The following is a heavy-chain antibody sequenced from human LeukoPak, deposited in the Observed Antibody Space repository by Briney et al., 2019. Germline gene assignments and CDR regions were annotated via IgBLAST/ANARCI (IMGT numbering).Heavy chain of an antibody. CDR1: GFTSGDYA. Sequence: PGRSLRLSCTASGFTSGDYAMSWVRQAPGKGLEWVGFIRSKTYGGKTEYAASVKGRLTISRDDSRSIAYLQMNSLKTEDTAVYYCIRDAWYGSGSYYEKVFDYWGQGTMVTVSS. CDR3: IRDAWYGSGSYYEKVFDY. J-gene: IGHJ4*02. V-gene: IGHV3-49*04. D-gene: IGHD3-10*01. CDR2: IRSKTYGGKT.